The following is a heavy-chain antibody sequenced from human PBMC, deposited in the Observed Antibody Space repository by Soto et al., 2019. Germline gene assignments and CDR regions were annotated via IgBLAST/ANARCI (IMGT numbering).Heavy chain of an antibody. V-gene: IGHV4-30-4*01. CDR3: ARGRYCLTGRCFPNWCDS. CDR1: GDSISTVDYF. D-gene: IGHD2-15*01. Sequence: SETLSLTCSVSGDSISTVDYFWAWIRQPPGQALEYIGYIYKSTTTYYNPSFESRVAISLDTSKSQFSLTVTSVPAADTAVYFCARGRYCLTGRCFPNWCDSWGQGTPVTVSS. CDR2: IYKSTTT. J-gene: IGHJ5*01.